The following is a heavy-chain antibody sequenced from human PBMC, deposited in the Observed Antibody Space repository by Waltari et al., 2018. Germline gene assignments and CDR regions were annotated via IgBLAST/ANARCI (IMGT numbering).Heavy chain of an antibody. Sequence: QVRLVQSGAEVKKPGASVRVSCKASGYTFTTHYIHWVRQAPGQGLEWRGIIKPTYGNTNYAQKFQGRVTMTTGTSTTTVYLDLSSLRSDDTAVYYCARGSSGTFYNYLDSWGQGTLVTVSS. CDR1: GYTFTTHY. J-gene: IGHJ4*02. CDR2: IKPTYGNT. CDR3: ARGSSGTFYNYLDS. D-gene: IGHD3-10*01. V-gene: IGHV1-46*01.